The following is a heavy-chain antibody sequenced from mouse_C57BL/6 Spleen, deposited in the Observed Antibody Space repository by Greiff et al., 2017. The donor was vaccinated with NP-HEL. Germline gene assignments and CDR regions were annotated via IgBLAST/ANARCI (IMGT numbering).Heavy chain of an antibody. CDR2: IRNKANGYTT. CDR3: ASSPSMITSNYCAMDC. CDR1: GFTFTDYY. D-gene: IGHD2-4*01. J-gene: IGHJ4*01. Sequence: EVMLVESGGGLVQPGGSLSLSCAASGFTFTDYYMSWVHQPPGKALEWLGFIRNKANGYTTEYSASVKGRFTISRDNTQSILYLQMNALRAEDSATYHWASSPSMITSNYCAMDCWGQGTSVTVSS. V-gene: IGHV7-3*01.